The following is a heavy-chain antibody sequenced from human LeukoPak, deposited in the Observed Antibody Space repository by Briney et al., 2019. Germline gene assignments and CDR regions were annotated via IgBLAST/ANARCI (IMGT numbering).Heavy chain of an antibody. V-gene: IGHV4-61*02. CDR2: ISTTGST. D-gene: IGHD2-15*01. CDR3: ARDHPAGCSGGSCYSYYFDY. Sequence: PSETLSLTCTVSGDSISSGSDYWRWIRQPAGKGLEWIGRISTTGSTNYNPSLKSRVTISVDTSKNQFSLKLSSVTAADTAVYYCARDHPAGCSGGSCYSYYFDYWGQGTLVTVSS. CDR1: GDSISSGSDY. J-gene: IGHJ4*02.